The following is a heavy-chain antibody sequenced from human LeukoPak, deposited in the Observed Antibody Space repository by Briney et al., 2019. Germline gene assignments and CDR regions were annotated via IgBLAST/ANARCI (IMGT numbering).Heavy chain of an antibody. D-gene: IGHD5-12*01. V-gene: IGHV4-59*01. CDR2: IYHSGST. Sequence: SETLSLTRTLSGGSISTYYWSWIRQPPGKGLEWIGYIYHSGSTNYNPSLKSRVTISVDTSKIQFSLKLSSVTAADTAVYYCARGGGYASPIGYWGQGALVTVSS. CDR3: ARGGGYASPIGY. CDR1: GGSISTYY. J-gene: IGHJ4*02.